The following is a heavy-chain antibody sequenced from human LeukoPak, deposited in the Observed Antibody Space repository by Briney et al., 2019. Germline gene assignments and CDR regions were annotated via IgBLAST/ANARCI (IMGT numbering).Heavy chain of an antibody. CDR1: GFTFSSYS. V-gene: IGHV3-21*01. CDR3: ARQARRRLLNLLVGAKPVDAFDI. Sequence: KSGGSLRLSCAASGFTFSSYSMNWVRQAPGKGLEWVSSISSSSSYIYYADSVKGRFTISRDNTKNSLYLQMNSLRAEDTAVYYCARQARRRLLNLLVGAKPVDAFDIWGQGTMVTVSS. CDR2: ISSSSSYI. D-gene: IGHD1-26*01. J-gene: IGHJ3*02.